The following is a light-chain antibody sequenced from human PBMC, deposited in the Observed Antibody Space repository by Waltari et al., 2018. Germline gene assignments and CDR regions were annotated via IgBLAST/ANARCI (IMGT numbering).Light chain of an antibody. Sequence: VMQPPPPLLVAPPGEPASICCTCRRILLKSNGANYLAWYLQKPGRSPQLLIYLGSNRAPGVPDRFSGSGSGTDFTLKISSVGAEDVGVYYCMQHLESPYTFGRGTKLEIK. V-gene: IGKV2-28*01. CDR3: MQHLESPYT. J-gene: IGKJ2*01. CDR2: LGS. CDR1: RILLKSNGANY.